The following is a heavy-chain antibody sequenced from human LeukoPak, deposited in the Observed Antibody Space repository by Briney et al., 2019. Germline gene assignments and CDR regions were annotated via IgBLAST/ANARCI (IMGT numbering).Heavy chain of an antibody. CDR1: GYSFTGYW. Sequence: GESLKISCKGSGYSFTGYWIGWVRQMPGKGLEWMGIIYPGDSDTRYSPSFQGQVTISADKSISTAYLQWSSLKASDTAMYYCASQIADIPDAFDIWGQGTMVTVSS. D-gene: IGHD2-2*02. V-gene: IGHV5-51*01. CDR3: ASQIADIPDAFDI. CDR2: IYPGDSDT. J-gene: IGHJ3*02.